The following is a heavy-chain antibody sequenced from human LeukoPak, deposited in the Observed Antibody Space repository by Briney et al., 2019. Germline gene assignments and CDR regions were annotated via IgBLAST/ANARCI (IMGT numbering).Heavy chain of an antibody. J-gene: IGHJ4*02. Sequence: GGSLRLSCAASGFTFSSYAMSWVRQAPGKGLEWVSGTSGSGGSTYYAGSVKGRFTISRDNSKNTLHLQMSSLRVEDTAVYYCAKNGGSQCYSHLDSWGQGTLVTVSS. CDR2: TSGSGGST. CDR1: GFTFSSYA. V-gene: IGHV3-23*01. D-gene: IGHD2-15*01. CDR3: AKNGGSQCYSHLDS.